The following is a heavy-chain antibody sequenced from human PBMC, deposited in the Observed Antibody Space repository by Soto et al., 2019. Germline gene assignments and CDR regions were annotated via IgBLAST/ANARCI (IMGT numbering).Heavy chain of an antibody. Sequence: QVQLVESGGGLVKPGGSLRLSCEASGFTFGDYYMTWIRQAPGQGLERVSFIGNRGTGIYYADSVKGRFTIFRDNAKNSLYLQMNSLTAEDTAMYYCARDLRAVGMASRFDPWGQGTLVTVSS. CDR2: IGNRGTGI. V-gene: IGHV3-11*01. CDR1: GFTFGDYY. J-gene: IGHJ5*02. D-gene: IGHD6-13*01. CDR3: ARDLRAVGMASRFDP.